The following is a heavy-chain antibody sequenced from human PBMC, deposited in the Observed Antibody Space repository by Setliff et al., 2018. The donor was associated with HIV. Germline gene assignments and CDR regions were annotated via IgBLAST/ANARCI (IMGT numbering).Heavy chain of an antibody. D-gene: IGHD3-3*01. Sequence: SETLSLTCAVYGESLSDYYWSWIRQPPGKGLEWIGEINHNKSSDYNPSLKSRVTILVDASRQQLSLRLRSVTAADTAVYYCVRPFFGPGGHYHDVDVWGPGTTVTVSS. CDR2: INHNKSS. CDR3: VRPFFGPGGHYHDVDV. V-gene: IGHV4-34*01. J-gene: IGHJ6*02. CDR1: GESLSDYY.